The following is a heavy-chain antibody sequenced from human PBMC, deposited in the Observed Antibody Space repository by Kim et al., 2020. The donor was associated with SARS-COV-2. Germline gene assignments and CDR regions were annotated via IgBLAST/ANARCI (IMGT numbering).Heavy chain of an antibody. Sequence: SQTLSLTCTVSGGSISSSSYYWGWIRQPPGKGLEWIGSIYYSGSTYYNPSLKSRVTISVDTSKNQFSLKLSSVTAADTAVYYCARHSVAVFGRYYYGMDVWGQGTTVTVSS. V-gene: IGHV4-39*01. CDR1: GGSISSSSYY. CDR3: ARHSVAVFGRYYYGMDV. CDR2: IYYSGST. D-gene: IGHD6-19*01. J-gene: IGHJ6*02.